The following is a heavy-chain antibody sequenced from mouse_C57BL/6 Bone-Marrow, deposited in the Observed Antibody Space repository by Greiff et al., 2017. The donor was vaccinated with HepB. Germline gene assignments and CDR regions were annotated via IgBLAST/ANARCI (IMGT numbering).Heavy chain of an antibody. Sequence: EVTLVASGGGLVQPGEFLKPSCQSYEFDFPSHDMSLVRKTPEKRLELVAAINSDGGSTYYPDTMERRFIISRDNTKKTLYLQISSLRSEDTALYYCARWLLRDYAMDYWGQGTSVTVSS. V-gene: IGHV5-2*03. J-gene: IGHJ4*01. CDR2: INSDGGST. CDR1: EFDFPSHD. CDR3: ARWLLRDYAMDY. D-gene: IGHD2-3*01.